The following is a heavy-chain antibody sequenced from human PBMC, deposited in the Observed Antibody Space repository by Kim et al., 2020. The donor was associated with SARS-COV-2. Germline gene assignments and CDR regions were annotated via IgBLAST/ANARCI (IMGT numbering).Heavy chain of an antibody. V-gene: IGHV4-39*01. Sequence: SETLSLTCSVTGVSITTSTYYWGWVRQPPGKGLEWIGSLRYIGNTYYNPSLKSLVTISVDTSKNQFSLKLKSVTAADTAIYYCVRQWMYGSSKHSYTWFTGIVDWVDRWGQGTLVNVSA. CDR1: GVSITTSTYY. J-gene: IGHJ5*02. D-gene: IGHD3-10*01. CDR2: LRYIGNT. CDR3: VRQWMYGSSKHSYTWFTGIVDWVDR.